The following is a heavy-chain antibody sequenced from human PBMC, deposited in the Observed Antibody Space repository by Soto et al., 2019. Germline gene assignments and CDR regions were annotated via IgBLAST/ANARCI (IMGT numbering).Heavy chain of an antibody. V-gene: IGHV3-48*03. D-gene: IGHD3-16*01. CDR2: ITGSGDT. CDR1: GFTFSSYE. Sequence: EVQLVESGGGLVQPGGSLRLSCAASGFTFSSYEMDWVRQAPGEGLEWVAHITGSGDTLYADSVKGRFTISRDNADNSLYLQMDSLRAEDTAVYYCARTYDYVGYFDYWGQGTLVTVSS. CDR3: ARTYDYVGYFDY. J-gene: IGHJ4*02.